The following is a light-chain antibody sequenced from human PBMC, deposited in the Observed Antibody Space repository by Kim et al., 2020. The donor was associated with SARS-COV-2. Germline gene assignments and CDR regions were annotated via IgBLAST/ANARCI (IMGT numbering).Light chain of an antibody. V-gene: IGLV1-44*01. CDR3: AAWDGSLNGVV. J-gene: IGLJ3*02. CDR1: SSNIESAP. CDR2: NSD. Sequence: GQSGTIACSGSSSNIESAPVNWYEQRPVTAPKLLIYNSDQRPSRVPDRFSGSKSSTSASLAISGLQSEDEADNYCAAWDGSLNGVVFGGGTQLTVL.